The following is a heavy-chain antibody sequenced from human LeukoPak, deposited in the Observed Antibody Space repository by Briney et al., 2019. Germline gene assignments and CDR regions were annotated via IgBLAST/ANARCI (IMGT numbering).Heavy chain of an antibody. D-gene: IGHD6-6*01. V-gene: IGHV1-69*05. Sequence: GASVKVSCKASRGTFSSYAISWVRQAPGQGLEWMGGIIPIFGTANYAQKFQGRVTITTDESTSTAYMELSSLRSEDTAVYYCARGRISSSNGYNWFDPWGQGTLVTVSS. J-gene: IGHJ5*02. CDR3: ARGRISSSNGYNWFDP. CDR1: RGTFSSYA. CDR2: IIPIFGTA.